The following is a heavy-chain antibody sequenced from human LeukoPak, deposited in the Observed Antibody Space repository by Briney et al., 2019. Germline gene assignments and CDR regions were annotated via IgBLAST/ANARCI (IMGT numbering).Heavy chain of an antibody. CDR1: GFTFSNYA. CDR3: ARNGGGLDY. J-gene: IGHJ4*02. D-gene: IGHD3-16*01. CDR2: INGSGGGT. V-gene: IGHV3-23*01. Sequence: GGSLRLSCAASGFTFSNYAMSWVRQAPGRGLEWVSGINGSGGGTYYADSVKGRFATSRDNSKNTLYLQMNSLRVEDTAVYYCARNGGGLDYWGQGTLVTVSS.